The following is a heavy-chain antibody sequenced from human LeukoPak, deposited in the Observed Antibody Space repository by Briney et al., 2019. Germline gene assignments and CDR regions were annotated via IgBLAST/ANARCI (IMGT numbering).Heavy chain of an antibody. Sequence: PGGSLRLSCAASRFTFSSYGMSWVRQAPGKGLEWVSSFSGSGGSTYYADSVKGRFTISRDNSKNTLYLQMNSLRDEDTAVYYCAKSSYYDASGYYREYYFDYWGQGTLVTVSS. V-gene: IGHV3-23*01. CDR2: FSGSGGST. D-gene: IGHD3-22*01. CDR1: RFTFSSYG. J-gene: IGHJ4*02. CDR3: AKSSYYDASGYYREYYFDY.